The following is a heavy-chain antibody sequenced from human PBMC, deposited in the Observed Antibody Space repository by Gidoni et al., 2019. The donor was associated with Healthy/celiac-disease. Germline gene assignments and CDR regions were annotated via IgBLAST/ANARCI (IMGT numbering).Heavy chain of an antibody. CDR3: ARDRGSPHDAFDI. CDR2: ILPILGIA. J-gene: IGHJ3*02. Sequence: LVQSGAEVKKPGSSVQVSCKASGGTFSSYAICWVRQAPGQGLEWMGRILPILGIANYAQKFKGRVTITADKSTSTAYMELSSLRAEDTAVYYCARDRGSPHDAFDIWGQGTMVTVSS. D-gene: IGHD6-19*01. CDR1: GGTFSSYA. V-gene: IGHV1-69*04.